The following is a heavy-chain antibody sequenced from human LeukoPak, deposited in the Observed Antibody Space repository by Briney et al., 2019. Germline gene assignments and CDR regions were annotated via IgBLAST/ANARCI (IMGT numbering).Heavy chain of an antibody. CDR2: ITPYNGNT. CDR1: GYTFTDFG. CDR3: TRDLGQVVAGTAFDM. D-gene: IGHD6-19*01. V-gene: IGHV1-18*01. Sequence: GASVKVSCKTSGYTFTDFGINWVRHAPGQGLEWLGWITPYNGNTNHLKNLQGRITMTTDTSTSTAYLELRSLTSDDTAVYYCTRDLGQVVAGTAFDMWGQGTMVIVSS. J-gene: IGHJ3*02.